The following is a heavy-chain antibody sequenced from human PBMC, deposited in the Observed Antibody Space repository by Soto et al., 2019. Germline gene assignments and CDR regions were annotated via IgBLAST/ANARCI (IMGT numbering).Heavy chain of an antibody. CDR1: GGSISSSSYY. CDR2: IYYSGST. J-gene: IGHJ4*02. D-gene: IGHD2-15*01. Sequence: PSETLSLTCTVSGGSISSSSYYWGWILHPPGKGLEWIGSIYYSGSTYYNPSLKSRVTISVDTSKNQFSLKLSSVTAADTAVYYCARLNFDIVEVVAASGVDYWGQGTLVTVSS. V-gene: IGHV4-39*01. CDR3: ARLNFDIVEVVAASGVDY.